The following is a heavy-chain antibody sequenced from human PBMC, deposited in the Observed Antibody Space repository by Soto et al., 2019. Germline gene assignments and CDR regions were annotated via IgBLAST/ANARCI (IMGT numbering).Heavy chain of an antibody. CDR1: GFTFGSYA. J-gene: IGHJ4*02. V-gene: IGHV3-23*01. CDR3: AKKSEIAVPRYYFDL. Sequence: EVGLLESGGGLVQPGGSLRLSCAASGFTFGSYAMSWVRQAPGKRLEWVSSMNGGGGSTYYAESVQGRFTISRDNSKNTLYLQMNSLRVEDTAVYYSAKKSEIAVPRYYFDLWGQGTLVTVSS. D-gene: IGHD2-21*01. CDR2: MNGGGGST.